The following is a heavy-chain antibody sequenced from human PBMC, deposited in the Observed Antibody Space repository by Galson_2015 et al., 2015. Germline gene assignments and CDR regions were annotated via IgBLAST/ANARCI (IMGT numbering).Heavy chain of an antibody. D-gene: IGHD6-13*01. CDR2: IRGSGGST. J-gene: IGHJ4*02. CDR3: ANLGGIAAAGKTSGGLDY. CDR1: GFTFSSYA. Sequence: SLRLSCAASGFTFSSYAMSWVRQAPGKGLEWVSGIRGSGGSTYYADSVKGRFTISRDNSKNTLYLQMNSLRAEDTAVYYCANLGGIAAAGKTSGGLDYWGQGTLVTVSS. V-gene: IGHV3-23*01.